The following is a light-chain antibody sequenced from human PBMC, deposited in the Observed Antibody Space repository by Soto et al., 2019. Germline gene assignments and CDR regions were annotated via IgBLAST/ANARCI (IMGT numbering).Light chain of an antibody. CDR1: SSDVGGYNY. CDR3: SSFTSSNSQV. CDR2: EVS. V-gene: IGLV2-14*01. Sequence: QSALTQPASVSGSPGQSITISCTGTSSDVGGYNYVSWYQQHPGKAPKLMIYEVSTRPSGVSYRFSGSKSGNTASLTISGLQAEDEANYYCSSFTSSNSQVFGGGTQLTVL. J-gene: IGLJ3*02.